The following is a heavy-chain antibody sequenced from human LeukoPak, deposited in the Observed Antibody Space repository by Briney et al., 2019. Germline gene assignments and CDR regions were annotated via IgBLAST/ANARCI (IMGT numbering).Heavy chain of an antibody. CDR3: ARGAGSSGWYYFDY. CDR1: GFTFSSYA. V-gene: IGHV3-30*02. CDR2: IRYDGNNK. J-gene: IGHJ4*02. D-gene: IGHD6-19*01. Sequence: PGGSLRLSCAATGFTFSSYAMSWVRQAPGKGLEWVAFIRYDGNNKYYADSVKGRFTISRDNAKTSLYLQMNSLRAEDTAVYYCARGAGSSGWYYFDYWGQGTLVTVSS.